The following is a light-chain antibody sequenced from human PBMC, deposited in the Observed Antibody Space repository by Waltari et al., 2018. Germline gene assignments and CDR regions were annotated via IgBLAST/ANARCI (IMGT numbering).Light chain of an antibody. CDR3: GSYTRGSTLYV. CDR1: SSDVGGYNL. CDR2: DVT. Sequence: QSALTQPASVSGSPGQSITISCTGTSSDVGGYNLVSWYRQHPGKAPELMIYDVTNRPSGVSNRFSGSKSGNTASLTISGLQAEDEADYYCGSYTRGSTLYVFGTGTKVTVL. J-gene: IGLJ1*01. V-gene: IGLV2-14*03.